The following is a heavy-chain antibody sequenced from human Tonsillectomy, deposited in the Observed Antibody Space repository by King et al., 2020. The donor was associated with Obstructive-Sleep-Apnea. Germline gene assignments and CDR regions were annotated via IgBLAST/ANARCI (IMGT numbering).Heavy chain of an antibody. CDR2: IYSSGST. V-gene: IGHV4-59*08. Sequence: VQLQESGPGLVKPSETLSLTCTVSGGSISSYYWSWIRQPPGKGLEWIVYIYSSGSTNYNPSLKSRVTISVDTSKNQFSLKLSSVTAADTAVYYCARHQFDSSGYYSFDYWGQGTLVTVSS. D-gene: IGHD3-22*01. J-gene: IGHJ4*02. CDR1: GGSISSYY. CDR3: ARHQFDSSGYYSFDY.